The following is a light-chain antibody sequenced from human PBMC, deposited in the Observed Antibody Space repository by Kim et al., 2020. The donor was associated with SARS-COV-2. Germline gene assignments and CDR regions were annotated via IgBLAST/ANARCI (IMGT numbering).Light chain of an antibody. V-gene: IGLV2-14*03. CDR1: NNDIGAYKY. CDR2: DVS. J-gene: IGLJ2*01. CDR3: CSYTPTSSRV. Sequence: GQSITISCTGTNNDIGAYKYVSWYQQHPGKVPKLIIYDVSNRPSGVSIRFSGSKSGNTASLTISGLQSEDEADYYCCSYTPTSSRVFGGGTQLTVL.